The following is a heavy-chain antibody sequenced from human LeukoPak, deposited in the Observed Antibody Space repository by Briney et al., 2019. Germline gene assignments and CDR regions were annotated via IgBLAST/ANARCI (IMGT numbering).Heavy chain of an antibody. CDR1: RRSISSSSYY. D-gene: IGHD2-8*01. Sequence: SETLFLTCIVSRRSISSSSYYSGWVRQPPGKGLEWIGSIYHSVSISDNPSLKRRVTITVDTSKNQFSLKLSSSTAAYAAVYYYSRHPMTPNGLDFDYWGKGTMVTVSS. V-gene: IGHV4-39*01. CDR3: SRHPMTPNGLDFDY. CDR2: IYHSVSI. J-gene: IGHJ4*02.